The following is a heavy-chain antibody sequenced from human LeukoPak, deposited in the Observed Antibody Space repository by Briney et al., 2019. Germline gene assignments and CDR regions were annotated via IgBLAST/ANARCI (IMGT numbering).Heavy chain of an antibody. CDR3: ARDPNSSGWFGDAFDI. D-gene: IGHD6-19*01. Sequence: GGSLRLSCAASRFTFSSYGMHWVRQAPGKGLEWVANIRQDGSEKYYVDSVKGRFTISRDNAKNSLYLQMNSLRAEDTAVYYCARDPNSSGWFGDAFDIWGQGTMVTVSS. V-gene: IGHV3-7*01. CDR1: RFTFSSYG. CDR2: IRQDGSEK. J-gene: IGHJ3*02.